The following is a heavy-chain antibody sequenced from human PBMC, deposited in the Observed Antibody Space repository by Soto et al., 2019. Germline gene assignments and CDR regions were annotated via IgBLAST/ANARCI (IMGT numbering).Heavy chain of an antibody. V-gene: IGHV3-30*18. J-gene: IGHJ4*02. CDR1: GFTFSSYG. CDR3: AKSDGYFDY. CDR2: ISYDGSNK. Sequence: QVQLVEPGGGVVQPGRSLRLSCAASGFTFSSYGMHWVRQAPGKGLEWVAVISYDGSNKYYADSVKGRFTISRDNSKNTLYLQMNSLRAEDTAVYYCAKSDGYFDYWGQGTLVTVSS.